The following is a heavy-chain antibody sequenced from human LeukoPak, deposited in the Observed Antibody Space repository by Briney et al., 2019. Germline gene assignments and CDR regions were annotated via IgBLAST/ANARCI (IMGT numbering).Heavy chain of an antibody. D-gene: IGHD4-17*01. V-gene: IGHV3-74*01. CDR3: ARMTTVTTEGI. J-gene: IGHJ3*02. CDR1: GFTFSSYS. Sequence: GGSLRLSCAASGFTFSSYSMNWVRQAPGKGLVWVSRINSDGSDTIYADSVKGRFTSSRDNAKNMMYLQMNNLRAEDTAMYYCARMTTVTTEGIWGQGTMVTVSS. CDR2: INSDGSDT.